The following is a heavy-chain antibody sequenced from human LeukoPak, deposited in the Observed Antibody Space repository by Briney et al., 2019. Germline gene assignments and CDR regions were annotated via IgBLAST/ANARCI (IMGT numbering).Heavy chain of an antibody. CDR1: GGSISSGGYS. CDR2: IYYSGST. D-gene: IGHD3-10*01. V-gene: IGHV4-31*03. CDR3: ASSYGSGSYYQS. J-gene: IGHJ4*02. Sequence: SSETLSLTCTVSGGSISSGGYSWSWIRQHPGKGLEWIGYIYYSGSTYYNSSLKSRVTISVDTSKNQFSLKLSSVTAADTAVYYCASSYGSGSYYQSWGQGTLVTVSS.